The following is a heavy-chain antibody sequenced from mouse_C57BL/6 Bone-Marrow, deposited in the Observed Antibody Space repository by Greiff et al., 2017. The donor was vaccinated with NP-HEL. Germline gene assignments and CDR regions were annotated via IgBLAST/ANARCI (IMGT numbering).Heavy chain of an antibody. CDR1: GYAFSSSW. CDR2: IYPGDGDT. D-gene: IGHD3-1*01. V-gene: IGHV1-82*01. J-gene: IGHJ3*01. Sequence: QVQLQQSGPELVKPGASVKISCKASGYAFSSSWMNWVKQRPGKGLEWIGRIYPGDGDTNYNGKFKGKATLTADKSSSTAYMHISSLTSEDSAVYVCARSGWTPFAYWGQVTLVTVSA. CDR3: ARSGWTPFAY.